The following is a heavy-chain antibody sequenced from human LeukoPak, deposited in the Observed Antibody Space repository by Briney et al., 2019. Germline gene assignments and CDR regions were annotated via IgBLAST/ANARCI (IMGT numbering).Heavy chain of an antibody. CDR1: GFTFSSYW. CDR2: IKQDGSDK. V-gene: IGHV3-7*01. D-gene: IGHD6-19*01. Sequence: GGSLRLXCAASGFTFSSYWMSWVRQAPGKGLEWVANIKQDGSDKYYVDSVKGRFTISRDNAKNSLYLQMNSLRAEDTAVYYCARDPSGYSSGWYGSKHDYWGQGTLVTVSS. J-gene: IGHJ4*02. CDR3: ARDPSGYSSGWYGSKHDY.